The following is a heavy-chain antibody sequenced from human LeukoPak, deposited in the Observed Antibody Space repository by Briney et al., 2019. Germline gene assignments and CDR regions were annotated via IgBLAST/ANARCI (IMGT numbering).Heavy chain of an antibody. V-gene: IGHV3-48*04. CDR3: ARDSSDGGSGSYYYYYYYMDV. J-gene: IGHJ6*03. CDR1: GFTFSSYS. Sequence: PGGSLRLSCAASGFTFSSYSMNWVRQAPGKGLEWVSYISSSSTIYYADSVKGRFTISRDNAKNSLYLQMNSLRAEDTAVYYCARDSSDGGSGSYYYYYYYMDVWGKGTTVTISS. D-gene: IGHD3-10*01. CDR2: ISSSSTI.